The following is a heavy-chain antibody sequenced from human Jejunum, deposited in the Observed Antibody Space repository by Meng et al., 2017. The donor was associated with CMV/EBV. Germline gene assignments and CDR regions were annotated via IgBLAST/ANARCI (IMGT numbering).Heavy chain of an antibody. CDR1: GFTFGAYY. J-gene: IGHJ4*02. D-gene: IGHD4-17*01. Sequence: LGLSCADCGFTFGAYYMAWVRQAPGKGLEWVSYITGSGNTIYYADSVKGRFTISRDNAKSSLYLEINSLRAEDTAVYYCVRGNYGFDYWGQGTLVTVSS. CDR3: VRGNYGFDY. CDR2: ITGSGNTI. V-gene: IGHV3-11*01.